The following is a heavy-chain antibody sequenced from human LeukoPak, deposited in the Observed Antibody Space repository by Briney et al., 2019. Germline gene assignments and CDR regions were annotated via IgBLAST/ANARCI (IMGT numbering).Heavy chain of an antibody. CDR1: GYSISSGYY. J-gene: IGHJ5*02. CDR2: IYYSGST. D-gene: IGHD4-17*01. V-gene: IGHV4-59*01. CDR3: ARAPGDYDLPFFDP. Sequence: SETLSLTCTVSGYSISSGYYWGWIRQPPGKGLEWIGYIYYSGSTNYNPSLKSRVTISVDTSKNQFSLKLSSVTAADTAVYYCARAPGDYDLPFFDPWGQGTLVTVSS.